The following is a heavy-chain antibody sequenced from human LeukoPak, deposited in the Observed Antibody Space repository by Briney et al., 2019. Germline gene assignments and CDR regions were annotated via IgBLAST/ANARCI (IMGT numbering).Heavy chain of an antibody. V-gene: IGHV2-5*02. CDR2: IYRDDDK. J-gene: IGHJ4*02. CDR3: AHRRSGYNFNDGDFDY. Sequence: SGPTLVNPTQTLTLTCTFSGFSLSTSGVGVGWIRQPPGKALEWLALIYRDDDKRHNPFLKSRLTITKDASKNQVVLTMANMDPVDTATYYCAHRRSGYNFNDGDFDYWGQGALVTVSS. CDR1: GFSLSTSGVG. D-gene: IGHD3-22*01.